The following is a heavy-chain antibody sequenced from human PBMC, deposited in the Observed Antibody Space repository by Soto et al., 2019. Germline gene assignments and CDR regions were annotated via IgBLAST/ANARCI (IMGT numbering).Heavy chain of an antibody. V-gene: IGHV3-66*01. J-gene: IGHJ3*02. D-gene: IGHD1-26*01. CDR1: GFTVSSNY. CDR3: ARVLRSGNTGYAFDI. Sequence: PGGSLRLSCAASGFTVSSNYMTWVRQAPGKGLEWVSLVYSGGDPYFADSVKGRFTISRDNSKNTLSLQMNSLRAEDTAVYFCARVLRSGNTGYAFDIWGQGTMVTVSS. CDR2: VYSGGDP.